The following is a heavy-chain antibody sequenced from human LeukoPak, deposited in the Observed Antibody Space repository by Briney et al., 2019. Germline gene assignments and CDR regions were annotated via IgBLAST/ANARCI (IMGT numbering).Heavy chain of an antibody. D-gene: IGHD3-16*01. J-gene: IGHJ4*02. CDR1: GYSISSGYH. CDR2: IYHSGST. Sequence: SETLSLTCSVSGYSISSGYHWGWIRQPPGKGLGWIGNIYHSGSTYYNPSLKSRVIISVDTSKNQFSLKLSSVTAADTAVYYCARVGHTFDSDYWGQGTLVTVSS. V-gene: IGHV4-38-2*02. CDR3: ARVGHTFDSDY.